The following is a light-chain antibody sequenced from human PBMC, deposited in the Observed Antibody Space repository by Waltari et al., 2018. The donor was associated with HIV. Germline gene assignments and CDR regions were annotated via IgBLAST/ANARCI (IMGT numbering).Light chain of an antibody. J-gene: IGLJ1*01. CDR2: DNN. Sequence: QSVLTHPPSVSAAPGQKVTISCSGSSSNIENNYVSWYQELPGTAPKLLIYDNNKRPSVIPDRFSGSKSGTSATLGITGLQTGDEADYYFGTWDSSLRAEVFGTGTKVTVL. CDR3: GTWDSSLRAEV. V-gene: IGLV1-51*01. CDR1: SSNIENNY.